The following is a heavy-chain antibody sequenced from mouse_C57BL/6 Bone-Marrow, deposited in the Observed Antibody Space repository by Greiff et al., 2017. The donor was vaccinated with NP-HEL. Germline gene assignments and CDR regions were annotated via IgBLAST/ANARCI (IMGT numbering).Heavy chain of an antibody. CDR2: ISDGGSYT. CDR3: AREVSWEYFDY. J-gene: IGHJ2*01. CDR1: GFTFSSYA. Sequence: EVKVEESGGGLVKPGGSLKLSCAASGFTFSSYAMSWVRQTPEKRLEWVATISDGGSYTYYPDNVKGRFTISRDNAKNNLYLQMSHLKSEDTAMYYCAREVSWEYFDYWGQGTTLTVSS. D-gene: IGHD4-1*01. V-gene: IGHV5-4*01.